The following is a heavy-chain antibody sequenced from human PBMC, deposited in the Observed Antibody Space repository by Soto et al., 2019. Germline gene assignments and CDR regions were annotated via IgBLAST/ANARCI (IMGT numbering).Heavy chain of an antibody. J-gene: IGHJ6*03. CDR1: GYTFTSYD. CDR3: ARGRLRLFLEWYFMDV. Sequence: ASVKVSCKASGYTFTSYDINWVRQATGQGLEWMGWMNPNSGNTGYAQKFQGRVTMTRNTSISTAYMELSSLRSEDTAVYFCARGRLRLFLEWYFMDVRGKGTTVTVSS. CDR2: MNPNSGNT. V-gene: IGHV1-8*01. D-gene: IGHD3-3*01.